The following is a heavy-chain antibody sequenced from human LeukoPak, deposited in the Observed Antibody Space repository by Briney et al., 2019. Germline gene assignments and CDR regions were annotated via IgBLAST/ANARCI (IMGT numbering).Heavy chain of an antibody. CDR2: IIPIFGTA. V-gene: IGHV1-69*05. J-gene: IGHJ1*01. D-gene: IGHD2-2*01. Sequence: SVKVSCKASGGTFSSYAISWVRQAPGQGLEWMGGIIPIFGTANYAQKFQGRVTITTDESTSTAYMELSSLRSEDTAVCYCARAVGYCSSTSCFTEYFQHWGQGTLVTVSS. CDR3: ARAVGYCSSTSCFTEYFQH. CDR1: GGTFSSYA.